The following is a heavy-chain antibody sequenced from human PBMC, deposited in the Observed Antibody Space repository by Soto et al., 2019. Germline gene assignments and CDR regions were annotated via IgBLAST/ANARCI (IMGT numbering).Heavy chain of an antibody. CDR3: ARGPSPFDY. CDR1: GGSVSSSSYS. Sequence: PSETLSLTCTVSGGSVSSSSYSWGWIRQSPGKGLEWIGHIYHSGSTYYNPSLKSRITISVDTSENQFSLKLISVTAADTAVYYCARGPSPFDYWGQGTLVTVSS. CDR2: IYHSGST. V-gene: IGHV4-39*07. J-gene: IGHJ4*02.